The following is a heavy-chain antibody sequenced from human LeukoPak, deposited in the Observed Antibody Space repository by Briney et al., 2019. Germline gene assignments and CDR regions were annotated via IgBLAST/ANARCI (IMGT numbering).Heavy chain of an antibody. CDR3: AKNGDRGAFCSGGTCYPYYYYMDV. CDR1: EFSVGSNY. D-gene: IGHD2-15*01. Sequence: GSLRLSCAASEFSVGSNYMTWVRQAPGKGLEWVSAVSSTGGTTYYADSVKGRFTISRDNSKNTLFLQINSLRAEDTAVYYCAKNGDRGAFCSGGTCYPYYYYMDVWGKGTTVTISS. CDR2: VSSTGGTT. V-gene: IGHV3-23*01. J-gene: IGHJ6*03.